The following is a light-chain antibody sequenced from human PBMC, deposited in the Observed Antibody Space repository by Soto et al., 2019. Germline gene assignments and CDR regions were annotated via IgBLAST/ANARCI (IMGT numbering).Light chain of an antibody. V-gene: IGKV1-33*01. J-gene: IGKJ5*01. Sequence: DIQMTQSPSSLFASXXDRVTITCKATQDINIYLNWYQQKPGKAPNXXIYDASNLEIGVPSRFSRSGAGTHFTFTISSLQTEDIGTYYCQQYDILPITFGRGTRLEIK. CDR2: DAS. CDR1: QDINIY. CDR3: QQYDILPIT.